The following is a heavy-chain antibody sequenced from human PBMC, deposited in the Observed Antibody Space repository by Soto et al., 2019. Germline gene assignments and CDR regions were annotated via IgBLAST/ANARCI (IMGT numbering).Heavy chain of an antibody. Sequence: PGGSLRLSCAASGFTFSSYAMSWVRQAPGKGLERVSAISGSGASTYYADSVKGRFTISRDNSKNTLYLQMNSLRAEDTAVYYCAHFDWFIDYWGQGTLVTVSS. CDR1: GFTFSSYA. CDR3: AHFDWFIDY. V-gene: IGHV3-23*01. D-gene: IGHD3-9*01. CDR2: ISGSGAST. J-gene: IGHJ4*02.